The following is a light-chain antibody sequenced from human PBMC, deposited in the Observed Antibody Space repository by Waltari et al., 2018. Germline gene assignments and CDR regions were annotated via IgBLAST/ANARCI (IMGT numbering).Light chain of an antibody. CDR3: QEANSFPLT. CDR2: DAS. Sequence: DIQMTQSPSTLSASVGDRVTITCRASQSINNWLAWYQQKPGKVPKVLIYDASSLQSGVPSRFSGSGSGTGFTLTISSLQPDDVATYYCQEANSFPLTFGGGTKVEI. J-gene: IGKJ4*01. CDR1: QSINNW. V-gene: IGKV1-5*01.